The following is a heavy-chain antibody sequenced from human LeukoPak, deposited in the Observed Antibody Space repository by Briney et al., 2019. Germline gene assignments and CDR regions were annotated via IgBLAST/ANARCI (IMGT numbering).Heavy chain of an antibody. J-gene: IGHJ4*02. Sequence: GGSLRLSCAASGLTVSSNYMSWVRQAPGKGLEWVSVIDRGGSTYYADSVKGRFTISRDNSKNTLYLQMNSLRTEDTAVYFCAKFEGATVPGWFNDYWGQGILVTVSS. V-gene: IGHV3-53*01. CDR3: AKFEGATVPGWFNDY. CDR1: GLTVSSNY. CDR2: IDRGGST. D-gene: IGHD6-19*01.